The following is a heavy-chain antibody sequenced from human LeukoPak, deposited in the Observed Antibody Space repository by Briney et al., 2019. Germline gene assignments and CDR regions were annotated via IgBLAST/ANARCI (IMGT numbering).Heavy chain of an antibody. CDR1: GGSFSGYY. CDR2: IYHSGST. V-gene: IGHV4-34*01. CDR3: ARDVSRAFDI. Sequence: SETLSLTCAVYGGSFSGYYWSWIRQPPGKGLEWIGYIYHSGSTYYKPSLKSRVTISIDRSKNQFSLKLSSVTAADTAVYYCARDVSRAFDIWGQGTMVTVSS. D-gene: IGHD3-10*02. J-gene: IGHJ3*02.